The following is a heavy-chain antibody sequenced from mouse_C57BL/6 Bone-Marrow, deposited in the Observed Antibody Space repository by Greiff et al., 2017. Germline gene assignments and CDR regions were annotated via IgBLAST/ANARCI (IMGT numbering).Heavy chain of an antibody. CDR3: AREGYDGYYFYCDY. J-gene: IGHJ2*01. Sequence: QVQLKQPGAELVMPGASVKLSCKASGYTFTSYWMHWVKQRPGQGLEWIGEIDPSDSYTNYNQKFKGKSTLTVDKSSSTAYMQLSSLTSEDSAVYYGAREGYDGYYFYCDYWGQGTTLTVSS. CDR2: IDPSDSYT. CDR1: GYTFTSYW. V-gene: IGHV1-69*01. D-gene: IGHD2-3*01.